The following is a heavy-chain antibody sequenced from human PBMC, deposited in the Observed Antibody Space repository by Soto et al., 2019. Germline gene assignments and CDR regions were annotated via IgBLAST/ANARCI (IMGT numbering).Heavy chain of an antibody. V-gene: IGHV4-34*01. J-gene: IGHJ4*02. Sequence: SETLSLTCAVYGGSFSGYYWSWIRQPPGKGLEWIGEINHSGSTNYNPSLKSRVTISVDTSKNQFSLKLSTVTAADTAVYYCARAPFNSGWYYFDYWGQGTLVTVSS. CDR3: ARAPFNSGWYYFDY. CDR1: GGSFSGYY. D-gene: IGHD6-19*01. CDR2: INHSGST.